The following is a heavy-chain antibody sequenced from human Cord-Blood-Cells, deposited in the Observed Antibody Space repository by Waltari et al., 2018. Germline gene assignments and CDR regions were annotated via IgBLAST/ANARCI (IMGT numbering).Heavy chain of an antibody. CDR3: AREETTVDYYGMDV. V-gene: IGHV1-2*06. Sequence: QVQLVQSGAEVKKPGASVKVSCKASGYTFTGYYMHWVRQAPGQGLEWMGRINPNSGGTNYAQKFQGRVTMTRDTSISTAYMELGRLRSDDTAVYYCAREETTVDYYGMDVWGQGTTVTVSS. D-gene: IGHD4-4*01. J-gene: IGHJ6*02. CDR1: GYTFTGYY. CDR2: INPNSGGT.